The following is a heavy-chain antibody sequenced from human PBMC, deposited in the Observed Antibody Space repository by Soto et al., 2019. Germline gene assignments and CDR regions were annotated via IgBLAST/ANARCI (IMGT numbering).Heavy chain of an antibody. D-gene: IGHD3-22*01. CDR2: ISSSSSTI. J-gene: IGHJ3*02. V-gene: IGHV3-48*02. CDR3: AGDYYDSSGYYRYNCFDI. CDR1: GFTFSSYS. Sequence: GGSLRLSRAAAGFTFSSYSMNWVRQAPGKGLEWVSYISSSSSTIYYADSVKGRFTISRDNAKNSLYLQMNSLRDEDTAVYYCAGDYYDSSGYYRYNCFDIWGQGTMVTVSS.